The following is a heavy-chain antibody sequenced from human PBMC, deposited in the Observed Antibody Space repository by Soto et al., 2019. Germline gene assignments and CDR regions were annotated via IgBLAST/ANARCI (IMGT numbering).Heavy chain of an antibody. CDR1: GDSVTSHY. CDR2: IHYSGST. D-gene: IGHD4-17*01. J-gene: IGHJ6*03. CDR3: ARVGGATRIYYYYYMDV. Sequence: SETLSLTCSFSGDSVTSHYLTWIRQSPEMGLEWIGYIHYSGSTHYNPSLKSRVTISVDTSKNQFSLKLSSVTAADTAVYYCARVGGATRIYYYYYMDVWGKGTTVTVSS. V-gene: IGHV4-59*02.